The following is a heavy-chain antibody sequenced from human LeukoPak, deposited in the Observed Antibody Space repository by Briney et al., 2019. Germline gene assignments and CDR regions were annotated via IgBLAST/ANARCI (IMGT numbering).Heavy chain of an antibody. V-gene: IGHV3-11*01. CDR1: GFNFSDYY. J-gene: IGHJ4*02. CDR3: ARDWGYCNSISCYDPLYYFDY. CDR2: ISSTGSTI. D-gene: IGHD2-2*01. Sequence: GGSLRLSCAASGFNFSDYYMSWIRQAPGKGLEWVSYISSTGSTIYYADSVRDRFTISRDNAKNSLYLQMNSLRAEDTAVYYCARDWGYCNSISCYDPLYYFDYWGQGTLVTVSS.